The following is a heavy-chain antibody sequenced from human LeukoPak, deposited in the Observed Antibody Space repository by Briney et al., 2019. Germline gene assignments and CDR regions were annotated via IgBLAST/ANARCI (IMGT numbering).Heavy chain of an antibody. CDR3: ARVVTRLREGKYHYDMDV. CDR2: INAGNGDT. Sequence: ASVKVSCKASGYTFTNYIIHWVRQAPGQRLEWMGWINAGNGDTKYSQKFQVRVTITRDTSASTAYMEPSSLRSEDTAVYYCARVVTRLREGKYHYDMDVWGQGTTVTVSS. V-gene: IGHV1-3*01. CDR1: GYTFTNYI. J-gene: IGHJ6*02. D-gene: IGHD3-10*01.